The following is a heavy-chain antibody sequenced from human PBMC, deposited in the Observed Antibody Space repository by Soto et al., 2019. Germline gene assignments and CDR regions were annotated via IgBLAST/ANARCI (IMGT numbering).Heavy chain of an antibody. CDR2: MYNDGTYA. D-gene: IGHD3-3*01. CDR3: TGGPRATSAGPRAH. J-gene: IGHJ4*02. CDR1: GFTFNMYW. V-gene: IGHV3-74*01. Sequence: GGSLRLSCAGSGFTFNMYWMHWVRQVPGKGPVWLPRMYNDGTYADCADSVKGRFTISRDNARDTLDLQMNDLRAEDSALWHYTGGPRATSAGPRAHWGKGPRVTAS.